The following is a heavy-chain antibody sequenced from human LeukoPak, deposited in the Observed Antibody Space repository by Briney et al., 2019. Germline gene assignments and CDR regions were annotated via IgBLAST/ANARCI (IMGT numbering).Heavy chain of an antibody. V-gene: IGHV4-59*06. D-gene: IGHD3-22*01. CDR3: ARDERGYDSSGYYAY. CDR2: IYYSGST. Sequence: SETLSLTCTVSGGSISSYYWSWIRQHPGKGLEWIGYIYYSGSTYYNPSLKSRVTISVDTSKNQFSLKLSSVTAADTAVYYCARDERGYDSSGYYAYWGQGTLVTVSS. CDR1: GGSISSYY. J-gene: IGHJ4*02.